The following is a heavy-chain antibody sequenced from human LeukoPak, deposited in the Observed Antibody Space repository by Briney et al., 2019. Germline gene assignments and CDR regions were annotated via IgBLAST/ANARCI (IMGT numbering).Heavy chain of an antibody. Sequence: GGSLRLSCVASGFPFSSYWMTWVRQAPGKGLEWVANIKQDGSKKSYVDYVKGRFTISRDNAKNSLYLQMNSLRAEDTAIYYCTRVGYIDEGIDYWGQGTLVTVSS. CDR2: IKQDGSKK. V-gene: IGHV3-7*04. J-gene: IGHJ4*02. D-gene: IGHD5-24*01. CDR1: GFPFSSYW. CDR3: TRVGYIDEGIDY.